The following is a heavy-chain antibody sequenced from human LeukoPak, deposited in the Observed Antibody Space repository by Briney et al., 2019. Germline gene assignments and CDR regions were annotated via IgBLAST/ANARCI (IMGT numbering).Heavy chain of an antibody. D-gene: IGHD3-10*01. Sequence: EASVKVSCKASGYTFTSYAMNWVRQAPGQGLEWMGWINTNTGNPTYAQGFTGRFVFSLDTSVSTACLQISSLKAEDTAVYYCARVKWDYGSGSHIDYWGQGTLVTVSS. V-gene: IGHV7-4-1*02. J-gene: IGHJ4*02. CDR3: ARVKWDYGSGSHIDY. CDR1: GYTFTSYA. CDR2: INTNTGNP.